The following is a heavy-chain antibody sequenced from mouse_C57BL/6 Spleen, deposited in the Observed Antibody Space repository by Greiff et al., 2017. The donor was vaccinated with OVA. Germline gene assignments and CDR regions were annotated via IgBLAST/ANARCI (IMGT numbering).Heavy chain of an antibody. Sequence: QVQLKQSGAELARPGASVKMSCKASGYTFTSYTMHWVKQRPGQGLEWIGYINPSSGYTKYNQKFKDKATLTADKSSSTAYMQLCSLTSEDSAVYYCASDLPFDDWGQGTTLTVSS. CDR2: INPSSGYT. CDR1: GYTFTSYT. CDR3: ASDLPFDD. V-gene: IGHV1-4*01. J-gene: IGHJ2*01.